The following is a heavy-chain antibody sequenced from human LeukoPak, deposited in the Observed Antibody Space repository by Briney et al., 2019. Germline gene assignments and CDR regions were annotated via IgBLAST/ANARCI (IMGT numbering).Heavy chain of an antibody. J-gene: IGHJ4*02. Sequence: SETLSLTCAVYGGSFSGYYWSWIRQPPGKGLEWIGEINHSGSTNYNPSLKSRVTISVDTSKNQFSLKLSSVTAADTAVYYCARHKRMAYYYDSSGFLDYWGQGTLVTVSS. CDR1: GGSFSGYY. V-gene: IGHV4-34*01. CDR3: ARHKRMAYYYDSSGFLDY. D-gene: IGHD3-22*01. CDR2: INHSGST.